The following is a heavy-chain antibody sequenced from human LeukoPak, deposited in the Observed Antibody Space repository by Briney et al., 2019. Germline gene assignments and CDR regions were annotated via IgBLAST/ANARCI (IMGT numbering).Heavy chain of an antibody. V-gene: IGHV4-59*08. CDR3: AWATYSAYYYYY. CDR2: IYYSGST. J-gene: IGHJ4*02. Sequence: PSETLSLTCIVSGGSISSYYWSWIRQPPGKGLEWIGYIYYSGSTNYNPSLKSRVTISVDTSKNQFSLKLSSVTAADTAVYYCAWATYSAYYYYYWGQGTLVTVSS. CDR1: GGSISSYY. D-gene: IGHD1-26*01.